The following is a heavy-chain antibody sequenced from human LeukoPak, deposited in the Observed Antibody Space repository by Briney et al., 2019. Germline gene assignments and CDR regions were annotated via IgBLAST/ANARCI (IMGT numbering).Heavy chain of an antibody. CDR1: GFTFSSYA. CDR2: IYSSGNT. J-gene: IGHJ4*02. D-gene: IGHD6-13*01. CDR3: ARRRSSSWGIDY. V-gene: IGHV3-66*02. Sequence: GGSLRLSCAASGFTFSSYAMSWVRQAPGKGLEWVSVIYSSGNTYYADSVKDRFTISRDNSKNTMYLQMNSLRTEDTAVYYCARRRSSSWGIDYWGQGTLVTVSS.